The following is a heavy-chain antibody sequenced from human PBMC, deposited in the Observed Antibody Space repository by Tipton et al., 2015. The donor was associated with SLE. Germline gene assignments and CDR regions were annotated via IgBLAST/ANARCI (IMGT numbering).Heavy chain of an antibody. J-gene: IGHJ3*02. D-gene: IGHD5-12*01. CDR3: ARVPRGYSGYVIDAFDI. CDR2: SYYSGST. CDR1: GGSISGYF. Sequence: LRLSCTVSGGSISGYFWTWIRQPPGKGLELIGYSYYSGSTNSDPSLKSRVTISVDTSKNQFSLKLTSVTAADTALYFCARVPRGYSGYVIDAFDIWGQGTMVTVSS. V-gene: IGHV4-59*08.